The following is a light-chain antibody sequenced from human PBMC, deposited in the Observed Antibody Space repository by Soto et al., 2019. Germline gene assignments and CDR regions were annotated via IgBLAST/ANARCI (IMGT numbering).Light chain of an antibody. J-gene: IGLJ2*01. CDR2: DVS. CDR1: SSDVGGYNY. Sequence: QSALTQPASVSGSPGQSITISCTGTSSDVGGYNYVSWYQQHPGKAPKLMIYDVSNRPSGVSNRFSGSKSGNTGSLTISGLQAEDEADYYCSSYTSSSTSVVFGGGTKVTVL. V-gene: IGLV2-14*01. CDR3: SSYTSSSTSVV.